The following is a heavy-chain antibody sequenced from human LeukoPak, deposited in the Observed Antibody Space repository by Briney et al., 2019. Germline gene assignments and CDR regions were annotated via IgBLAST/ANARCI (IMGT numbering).Heavy chain of an antibody. V-gene: IGHV4-39*01. CDR2: IFYSGST. J-gene: IGHJ4*02. Sequence: PSETLSLTCAVSGGSISSSNSFWGWIRQPPGKGLEWIGSIFYSGSTYYNPSLKSRVTISVDTSKDQFSLELSSVTAADTAVYYCARLLVVITGYYFDYWGQGTLVTVSS. CDR3: ARLLVVITGYYFDY. CDR1: GGSISSSNSF. D-gene: IGHD3-22*01.